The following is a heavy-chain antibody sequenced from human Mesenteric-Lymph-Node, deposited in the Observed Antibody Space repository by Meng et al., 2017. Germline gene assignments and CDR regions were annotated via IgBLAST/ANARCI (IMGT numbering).Heavy chain of an antibody. V-gene: IGHV4-59*01. Sequence: SETLSLTCTVSGGSISSYYWSWIRQPPGKGLEWIGYIYYSGGTNYNPSLKSRVTISVDTSKNQFSLKLSSVTAADTAVYYCARARITMIGDGMDVWGQGTTVTVSS. J-gene: IGHJ6*02. CDR3: ARARITMIGDGMDV. CDR1: GGSISSYY. D-gene: IGHD3-22*01. CDR2: IYYSGGT.